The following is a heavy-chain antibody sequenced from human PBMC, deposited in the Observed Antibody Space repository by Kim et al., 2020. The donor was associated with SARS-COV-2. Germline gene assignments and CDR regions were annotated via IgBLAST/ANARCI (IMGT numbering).Heavy chain of an antibody. D-gene: IGHD3-22*01. CDR3: ARDYYDSSGLAV. J-gene: IGHJ4*02. V-gene: IGHV3-33*01. Sequence: YYADSVKGRFTISRDNSKNTLYLQMNSLRAEDTAVYYCARDYYDSSGLAVWGQGTLVTVSS.